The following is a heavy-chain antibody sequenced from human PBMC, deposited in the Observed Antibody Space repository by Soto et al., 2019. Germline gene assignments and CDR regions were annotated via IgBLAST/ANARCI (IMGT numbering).Heavy chain of an antibody. CDR2: MNPNSGNT. Sequence: GASVKVSCKASGYTFTSYDINWVRQATGQGLEGMGWMNPNSGNTGYAQKFQGGVTMTRNTSISTAYMGLSSLRSEDTAVYYCAINSGYDSDYYYYMDVWGKGTTVTVSS. J-gene: IGHJ6*03. CDR3: AINSGYDSDYYYYMDV. CDR1: GYTFTSYD. V-gene: IGHV1-8*01. D-gene: IGHD5-12*01.